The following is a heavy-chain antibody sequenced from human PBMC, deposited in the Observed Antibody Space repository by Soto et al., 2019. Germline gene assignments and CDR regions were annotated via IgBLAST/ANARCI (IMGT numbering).Heavy chain of an antibody. CDR2: ISAYNGNT. Sequence: FTSYGIGWARQAPGQGLEWMGWISAYNGNTNYAQKLQGRVTMTTDTSTSTAYMELRSLRSDDTAVYYCARHDSSGYYYYFDYWGQGTLVTVSS. V-gene: IGHV1-18*01. CDR1: FTSYG. CDR3: ARHDSSGYYYYFDY. J-gene: IGHJ4*02. D-gene: IGHD3-22*01.